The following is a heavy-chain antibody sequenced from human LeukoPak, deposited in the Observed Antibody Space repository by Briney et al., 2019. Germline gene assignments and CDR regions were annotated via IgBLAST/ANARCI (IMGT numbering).Heavy chain of an antibody. V-gene: IGHV1-18*01. CDR1: GYTFTTFG. CDR2: IRGYNGNT. J-gene: IGHJ3*02. Sequence: ASVKVSCKTFGYTFTTFGVRWVRQAPGQGLEWIGWIRGYNGNTSYALKHQGRVTMTTDTSTTTAYMELRRLRSDDTAVYYCARDGYDSSENYDAFDIWGQGTMVTVSS. CDR3: ARDGYDSSENYDAFDI. D-gene: IGHD3-22*01.